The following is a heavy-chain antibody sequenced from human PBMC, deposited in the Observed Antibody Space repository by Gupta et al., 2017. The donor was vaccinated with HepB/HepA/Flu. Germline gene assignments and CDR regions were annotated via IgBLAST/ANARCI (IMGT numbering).Heavy chain of an antibody. D-gene: IGHD1-26*01. J-gene: IGHJ4*02. CDR2: INPRSRDT. Sequence: QVRLVQPGAEVRTPGASVRLSCKASEDTFSTSYIHWVRQAPGQGLEWMGFINPRSRDTAYARSFQGRVTLTRDTSTDTVYMELSNLRFEDTAVYYCRQGRQGYWDQGTPVTVSS. CDR3: RQGRQGY. CDR1: EDTFSTSY. V-gene: IGHV1-46*01.